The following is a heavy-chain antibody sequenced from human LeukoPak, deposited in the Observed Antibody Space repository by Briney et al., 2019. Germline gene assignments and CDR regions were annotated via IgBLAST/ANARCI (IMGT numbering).Heavy chain of an antibody. CDR2: IKAVSGDT. CDR3: ARVAGILFDY. D-gene: IGHD6-19*01. CDR1: GYTFTSYA. Sequence: GASVKVSCKASGYTFTSYAMHWVRQAPGQRLEWVGWIKAVSGDTKYSQELQGRVTITRDTSATTVYMELSSLRYEDMAVYYCARVAGILFDYWGQGTLVTVSS. J-gene: IGHJ4*02. V-gene: IGHV1-3*03.